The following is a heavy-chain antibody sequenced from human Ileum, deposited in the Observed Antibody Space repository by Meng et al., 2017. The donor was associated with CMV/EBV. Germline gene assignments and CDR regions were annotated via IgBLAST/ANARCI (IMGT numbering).Heavy chain of an antibody. J-gene: IGHJ4*02. CDR1: SMRCVGYY. CDR3: ARVGPGNCSDGSCDSFDF. CDR2: LHYSERA. V-gene: IGHV4-31*02. D-gene: IGHD2-15*01. Sequence: SMRCVGYYWSWVRHRPGEDLEWISLLHYSERASYRPSLKSRISMSVDKSKYLFSLKVNSVAAADTALYYCARVGPGNCSDGSCDSFDFWGQGTLVTVSS.